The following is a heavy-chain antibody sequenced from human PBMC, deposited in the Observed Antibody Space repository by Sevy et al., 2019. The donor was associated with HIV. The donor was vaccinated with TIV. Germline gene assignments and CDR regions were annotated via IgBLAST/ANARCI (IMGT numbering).Heavy chain of an antibody. V-gene: IGHV1-2*02. D-gene: IGHD6-19*01. CDR1: GYTFTGYY. J-gene: IGHJ4*02. Sequence: ASVKVSCKASGYTFTGYYMHWVRQAPGQGLEWMGWINPNSGGTNYAQKFQGRVTMTRDTSISTAYMELSRLRSDDTAVYYCARSPYSSGWGAFDYCGQGTLVTVSS. CDR3: ARSPYSSGWGAFDY. CDR2: INPNSGGT.